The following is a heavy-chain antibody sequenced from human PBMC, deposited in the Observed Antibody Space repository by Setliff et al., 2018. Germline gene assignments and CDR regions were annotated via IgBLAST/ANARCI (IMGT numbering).Heavy chain of an antibody. Sequence: PGGSLRLSCAASGFTFSSYAMSWVRQAPGKGLEWVSGISGSGGNTYYADSAKGRFTISRDNSKNTLYLQMNSLRAEDTAVYYCAKDLRSSPRVIDAFDIWGQGTMVTVSS. V-gene: IGHV3-23*01. CDR3: AKDLRSSPRVIDAFDI. D-gene: IGHD2-2*01. J-gene: IGHJ3*02. CDR1: GFTFSSYA. CDR2: ISGSGGNT.